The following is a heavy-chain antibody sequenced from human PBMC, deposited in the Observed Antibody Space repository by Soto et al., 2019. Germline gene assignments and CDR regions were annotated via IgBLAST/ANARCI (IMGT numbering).Heavy chain of an antibody. CDR2: ISAYNGNT. CDR1: GYTFTSYG. J-gene: IGHJ4*02. CDR3: SRVDPGETSPFDH. D-gene: IGHD3-10*01. V-gene: IGHV1-18*01. Sequence: ASVKVSCKASGYTFTSYGIIWVRQAPGQGLEWMGWISAYNGNTNYAQSFQGRVTMTRDTSTSTVYMEVSSLRSEDTAVYYCSRVDPGETSPFDHWGQGTLVTVSS.